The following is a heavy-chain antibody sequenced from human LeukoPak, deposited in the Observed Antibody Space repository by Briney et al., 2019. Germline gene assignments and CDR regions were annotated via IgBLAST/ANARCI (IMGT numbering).Heavy chain of an antibody. Sequence: ASVKVSSKASGYTFTSYGISWVRQAPGQGLEWMGWISAYNGNTNYAQKLQGRVTMTTDTSTSTAYMELRSLRSDDTAVYYCARGGYCSSTSCFPFDYWGQGTLVTVSS. J-gene: IGHJ4*02. D-gene: IGHD2-2*01. CDR3: ARGGYCSSTSCFPFDY. CDR1: GYTFTSYG. V-gene: IGHV1-18*01. CDR2: ISAYNGNT.